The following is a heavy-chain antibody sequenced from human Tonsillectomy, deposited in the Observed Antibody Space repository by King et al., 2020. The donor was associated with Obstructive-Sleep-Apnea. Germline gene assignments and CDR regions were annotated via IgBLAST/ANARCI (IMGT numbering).Heavy chain of an antibody. V-gene: IGHV4-4*02. CDR3: ARNFDILTGYYFVDAFDI. CDR2: IYHGGTT. CDR1: GGSISSSNW. Sequence: QLQESGPGLVKPSGTLSLTCAVSGGSISSSNWWSWVRQPPGKGLEWIGGIYHGGTTNYSPSLKSRVTISVDKSKNQFSLNLTSVTAADTAVYYCARNFDILTGYYFVDAFDIWGQGTMVTVSS. J-gene: IGHJ3*02. D-gene: IGHD3-9*01.